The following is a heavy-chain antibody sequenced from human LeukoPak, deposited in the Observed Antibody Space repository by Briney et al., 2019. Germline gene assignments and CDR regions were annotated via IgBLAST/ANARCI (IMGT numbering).Heavy chain of an antibody. J-gene: IGHJ5*02. D-gene: IGHD3-10*01. CDR3: ASRRFGELFSS. CDR2: IYYSGST. CDR1: GGSISSNNYY. Sequence: PSETLSLTCSVSGGSISSNNYYWAWIRQPPGKGPEWIGTIYYSGSTYYNPSLKSRVTISMDMSKNQFSLKLSSVTAADTAVYYCASRRFGELFSSWGQGTLVTVSS. V-gene: IGHV4-39*01.